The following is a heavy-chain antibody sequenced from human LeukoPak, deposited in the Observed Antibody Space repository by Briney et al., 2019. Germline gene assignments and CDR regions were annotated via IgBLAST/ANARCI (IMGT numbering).Heavy chain of an antibody. Sequence: SETLSLTCTVSGGSISSYYWSWIRQPPGKGLEWIGCVYYSGRTNYNPSLKSRVTISVDTSKNQFSLKLSSVTAADTAVYYCARDLGGGSFDFWGQGTLVTVSS. CDR1: GGSISSYY. V-gene: IGHV4-59*01. CDR2: VYYSGRT. J-gene: IGHJ4*02. D-gene: IGHD2-15*01. CDR3: ARDLGGGSFDF.